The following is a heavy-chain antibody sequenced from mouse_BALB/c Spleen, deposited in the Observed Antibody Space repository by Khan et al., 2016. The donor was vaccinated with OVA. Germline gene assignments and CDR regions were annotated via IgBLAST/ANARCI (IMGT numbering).Heavy chain of an antibody. Sequence: QVQLKESGPGLVAPSQSLSITCTVSGFSLTSYGVSWVRQPPGKGLEWLGVIWGDGNTNFHSALRSRLSISKDNSKSQAFLKLNSLQTDDTATYYCTKDREYYAVDYWGQGTSVTVSS. CDR2: IWGDGNT. V-gene: IGHV2-3*01. CDR1: GFSLTSYG. J-gene: IGHJ4*01. CDR3: TKDREYYAVDY.